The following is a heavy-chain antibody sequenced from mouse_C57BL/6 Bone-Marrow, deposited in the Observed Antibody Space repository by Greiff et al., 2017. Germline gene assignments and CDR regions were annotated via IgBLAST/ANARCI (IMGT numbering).Heavy chain of an antibody. CDR2: IHPNSGST. D-gene: IGHD1-1*01. Sequence: QVQLQQPGAELVKPGASVKLSCKASGYTFTSYWMHWVKQRPGQGLEWIGMIHPNSGSTNYNAKFKSKATLTVDKSSSTAYMQLSSLTSEDSAVYYCARSSDYYGSSHWYFDVWGTGTTVTGSS. CDR3: ARSSDYYGSSHWYFDV. CDR1: GYTFTSYW. J-gene: IGHJ1*03. V-gene: IGHV1-64*01.